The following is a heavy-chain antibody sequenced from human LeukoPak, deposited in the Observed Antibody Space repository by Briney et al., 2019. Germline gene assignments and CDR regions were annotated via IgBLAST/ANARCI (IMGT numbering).Heavy chain of an antibody. Sequence: GGSLRLSCAASGFAFSFYAMSWLRQPPGKGLEWVSTINANSGTTSYAASVRGRFTISRDNSKNILYLQVNTLRADDTATYYCAKPISGGLAVTADWFHPWGQGTLVVVSS. J-gene: IGHJ5*01. CDR3: AKPISGGLAVTADWFHP. CDR2: INANSGTT. CDR1: GFAFSFYA. V-gene: IGHV3-23*01. D-gene: IGHD6-19*01.